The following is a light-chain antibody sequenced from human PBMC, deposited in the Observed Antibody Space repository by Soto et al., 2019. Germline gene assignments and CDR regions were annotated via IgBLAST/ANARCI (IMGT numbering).Light chain of an antibody. Sequence: EIVLTQSPGTLSLSPGERATLSCRASQTLSSNSLAWYQQRPGQTPRVLVYGASNRATGIPDKFSGSGSGTDFTLTISSLEPEDFAVYFCQQYESLPITFGGGTKV. V-gene: IGKV3-20*01. CDR3: QQYESLPIT. J-gene: IGKJ4*01. CDR1: QTLSSNS. CDR2: GAS.